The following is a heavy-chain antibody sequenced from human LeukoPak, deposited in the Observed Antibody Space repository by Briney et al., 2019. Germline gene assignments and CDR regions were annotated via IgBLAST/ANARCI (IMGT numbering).Heavy chain of an antibody. J-gene: IGHJ4*02. CDR2: INPNSGGT. V-gene: IGHV1-2*02. CDR3: ARATRRESINAGYSSSWYPWGFDY. CDR1: GYIFTGYY. Sequence: EASVKVSCKASGYIFTGYYMHWVRQAPGQGLEWMGWINPNSGGTNYAQKFQGRVTMTRDTSISTAYLQWSSLKASDTAMYYCARATRRESINAGYSSSWYPWGFDYWGQGTLVTVSS. D-gene: IGHD6-13*01.